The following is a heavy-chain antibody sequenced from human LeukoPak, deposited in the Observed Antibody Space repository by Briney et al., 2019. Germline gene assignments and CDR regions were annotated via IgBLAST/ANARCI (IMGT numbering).Heavy chain of an antibody. V-gene: IGHV3-48*01. CDR1: GFTFSRYS. CDR2: ISSSCSTI. CDR3: ARGRGNYYYDSSGYPSPLDY. Sequence: PGGSLRLSCAASGFTFSRYSMNWVRQAPGKGLEWVSYISSSCSTIYYADSVKGRFTISRDNAKNSLYLHMNSLRAEDTAVYYCARGRGNYYYDSSGYPSPLDYWGQGTLVTVSS. J-gene: IGHJ4*02. D-gene: IGHD3-22*01.